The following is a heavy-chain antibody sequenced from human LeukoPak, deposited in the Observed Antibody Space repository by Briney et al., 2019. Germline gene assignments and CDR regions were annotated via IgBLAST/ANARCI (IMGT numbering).Heavy chain of an antibody. J-gene: IGHJ6*02. CDR2: IYTSGST. D-gene: IGHD3-22*01. V-gene: IGHV4-61*02. Sequence: SQTLSLTCTVSGGSISSGSYYGSWIRQPAGKGLEWIGRIYTSGSTNYNPSLKSRVTISVDTSKNQFSLKLSSVTAADTAVYYCARADSSGYLNYGMDVWGQGTTVTVPS. CDR3: ARADSSGYLNYGMDV. CDR1: GGSISSGSYY.